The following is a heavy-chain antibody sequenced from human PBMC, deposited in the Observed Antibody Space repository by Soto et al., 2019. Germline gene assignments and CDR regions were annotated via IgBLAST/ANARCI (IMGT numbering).Heavy chain of an antibody. CDR2: INHSGST. CDR1: GGSFSGYY. Sequence: SETLSLTCAVYGGSFSGYYWSWIRQPPGKGLEWIGEINHSGSTNYNPSLKSRVTISVDTSKNQFSLKLSSVTAADTAVYYCARGGGTHTRIGPSGYYYYGMDVWGQGTTVTVSS. CDR3: ARGGGTHTRIGPSGYYYYGMDV. D-gene: IGHD3-10*02. J-gene: IGHJ6*02. V-gene: IGHV4-34*01.